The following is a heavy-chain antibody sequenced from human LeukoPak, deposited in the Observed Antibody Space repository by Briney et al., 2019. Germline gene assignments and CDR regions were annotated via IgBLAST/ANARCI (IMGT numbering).Heavy chain of an antibody. V-gene: IGHV4-61*01. CDR1: GGSISSSSYY. Sequence: SETLSLTCTVSGGSISSSSYYWSWIRQPPGKGLEWIGYIYYSGSTNYNPSLKSRVTISVDTSKNQFSLKLSSVTAADTSVYYWASGRRVGATKAFYYGMDVWGQGTTVTVSS. D-gene: IGHD1-26*01. CDR3: ASGRRVGATKAFYYGMDV. CDR2: IYYSGST. J-gene: IGHJ6*02.